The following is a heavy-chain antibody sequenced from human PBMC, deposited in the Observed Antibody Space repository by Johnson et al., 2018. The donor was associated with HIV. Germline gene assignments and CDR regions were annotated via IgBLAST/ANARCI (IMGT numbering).Heavy chain of an antibody. Sequence: VQLVESGGGVVQPGRSLRLSCAASGFTLSNYWMSWVRQAPGKGLEWVANINQDGSEKYFVDSVKGRFTISRDNSKNTLYLQMKSLRGEDTAVYSCARGRSSSSTAAFDIWGQGTMVTVSS. V-gene: IGHV3-7*02. D-gene: IGHD6-6*01. CDR1: GFTLSNYW. CDR3: ARGRSSSSTAAFDI. CDR2: INQDGSEK. J-gene: IGHJ3*02.